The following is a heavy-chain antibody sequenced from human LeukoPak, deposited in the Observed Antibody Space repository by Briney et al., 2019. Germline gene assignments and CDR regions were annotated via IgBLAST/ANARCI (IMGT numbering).Heavy chain of an antibody. CDR2: IYSGGST. V-gene: IGHV3-53*01. J-gene: IGHJ4*02. D-gene: IGHD5-18*01. CDR1: GFTVSSNY. Sequence: PGGSLRLSCVASGFTVSSNYMSWVRQAPGKGLEWVSVIYSGGSTYYADSVKGRFTISRDNSKNTLYLQMNSLRAEDTAVYYCARVDTYSYGYDYWGQGTLVTVSS. CDR3: ARVDTYSYGYDY.